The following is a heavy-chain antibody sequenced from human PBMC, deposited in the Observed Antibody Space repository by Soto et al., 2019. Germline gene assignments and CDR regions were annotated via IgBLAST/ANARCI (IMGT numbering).Heavy chain of an antibody. V-gene: IGHV3-23*01. J-gene: IGHJ4*02. CDR1: GFTFYAYA. CDR2: ISDRGDT. CDR3: AKPGPVTATIRFDY. D-gene: IGHD2-21*02. Sequence: EVQLLESGGGLAQPGGSLRLSCAGSGFTFYAYAMSWVRQAPGKGLEWVSGISDRGDTKYIESVQGRFTISRDNSRSTLYLQKNSIRPDDTAVYYCAKPGPVTATIRFDYWGQGALVPVPS.